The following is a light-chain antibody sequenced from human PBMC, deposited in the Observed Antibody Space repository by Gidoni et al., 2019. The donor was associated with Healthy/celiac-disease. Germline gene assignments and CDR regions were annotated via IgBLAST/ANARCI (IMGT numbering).Light chain of an antibody. CDR1: QDISNY. CDR2: DAS. V-gene: IGKV1-33*01. J-gene: IGKJ2*01. Sequence: SVGDRVTITCQASQDISNYLNWYQQKPGKAPKLLIYDASNLETGVPSMFSGSGSGTDFTFTISSLQPEDIATYYCQQYDNLPRTFXQXTKLEIK. CDR3: QQYDNLPRT.